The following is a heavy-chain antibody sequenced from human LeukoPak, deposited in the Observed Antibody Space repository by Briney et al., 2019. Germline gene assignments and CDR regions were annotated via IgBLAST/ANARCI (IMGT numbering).Heavy chain of an antibody. CDR3: ARQEVITDAFDI. V-gene: IGHV3-74*01. J-gene: IGHJ3*02. Sequence: PGGSLRLSCAASGFTFSSYWMHWVRQAPGKGLVWVSRINTDGSSASYADSVKGRFTISRDNAKNTLYLQMNSLRAEDTAVYYCARQEVITDAFDIWGQGTMVTVSS. D-gene: IGHD3-22*01. CDR2: INTDGSSA. CDR1: GFTFSSYW.